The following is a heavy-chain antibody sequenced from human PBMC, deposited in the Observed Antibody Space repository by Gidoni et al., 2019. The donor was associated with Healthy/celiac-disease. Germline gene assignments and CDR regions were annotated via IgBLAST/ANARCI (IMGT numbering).Heavy chain of an antibody. D-gene: IGHD4-4*01. CDR3: TTNNYSNPYYYYYMDV. Sequence: SGFTFSNAWMSWVRQAPGKGLEWVGRIKSKTDGGTTDYAAPVKGRFTISRDDSKNTLYLQMNSLKTEDTAVYYCTTNNYSNPYYYYYMDVWGKGTTVTVSS. CDR1: GFTFSNAW. CDR2: IKSKTDGGTT. J-gene: IGHJ6*03. V-gene: IGHV3-15*01.